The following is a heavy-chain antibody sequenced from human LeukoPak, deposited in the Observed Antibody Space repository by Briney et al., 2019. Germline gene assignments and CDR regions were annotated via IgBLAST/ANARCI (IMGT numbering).Heavy chain of an antibody. CDR2: IYYSGST. CDR3: ARGQNRIAVAGSVYYYYMDV. V-gene: IGHV4-59*12. J-gene: IGHJ6*03. CDR1: GGSISSYY. D-gene: IGHD6-19*01. Sequence: SETLSLTCTVSGGSISSYYWSWVRQPPGKGLEWIGYIYYSGSTNYNPSLKSRVTISVDTSKNQFSLKLSSVTAADTAVYYCARGQNRIAVAGSVYYYYMDVWGKGTTVTVSS.